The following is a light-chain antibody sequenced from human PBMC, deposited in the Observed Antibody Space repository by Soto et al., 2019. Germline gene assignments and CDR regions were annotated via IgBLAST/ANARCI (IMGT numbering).Light chain of an antibody. CDR1: HTISDY. Sequence: DIRMTQSPSSLSALVGDSVTITCRAGHTISDYLNWYQQKQGAAPQXLISAASTLQSGVPSRFSGRGSGTELTITISGLQPEDCETYDCQQTYNTPITFGQGTRLEIK. CDR3: QQTYNTPIT. V-gene: IGKV1-39*01. CDR2: AAS. J-gene: IGKJ5*01.